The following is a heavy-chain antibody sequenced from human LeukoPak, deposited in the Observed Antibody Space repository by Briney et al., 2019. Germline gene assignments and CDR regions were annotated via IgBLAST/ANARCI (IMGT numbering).Heavy chain of an antibody. CDR2: ISYDGSNK. J-gene: IGHJ4*02. CDR3: ARSPITRKMATILAFDY. V-gene: IGHV3-30*14. Sequence: GGSLRLSCAASGFTFSSYAMHWVRQAPGKGLEWVAVISYDGSNKYYADSVKGRFTISRDNSKNTLYLQMNSLRAEDTAVYYCARSPITRKMATILAFDYWGQGTLVTVSS. CDR1: GFTFSSYA. D-gene: IGHD5-24*01.